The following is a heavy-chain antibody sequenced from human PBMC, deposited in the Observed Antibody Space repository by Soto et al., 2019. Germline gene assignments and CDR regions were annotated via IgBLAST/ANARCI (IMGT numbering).Heavy chain of an antibody. CDR3: AIRVKMAAAGSYGMDV. CDR2: IDPSDSYT. J-gene: IGHJ6*02. D-gene: IGHD6-13*01. Sequence: PGESLKISCKGSGYSFTSYWISWVRQMPGKGLEWMGRIDPSDSYTNYSPSFQGHVTISADKSISTAYLQWSSLKASDTAMYYCAIRVKMAAAGSYGMDVWGQGTTVTVSS. V-gene: IGHV5-10-1*01. CDR1: GYSFTSYW.